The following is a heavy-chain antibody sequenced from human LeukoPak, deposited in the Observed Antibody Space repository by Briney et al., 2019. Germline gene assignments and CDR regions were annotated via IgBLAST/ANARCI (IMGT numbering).Heavy chain of an antibody. V-gene: IGHV3-23*01. CDR1: GFTFSSYA. Sequence: GGSLRLSCAASGFTFSSYAMSWVRQAPGKGLEWVSGISGSGGSTYYADSVKGRFTISRDNSKNTLYLQMNSLRAEDTAIYYCARAVAGNFDYWGQGPLVPVSS. J-gene: IGHJ4*02. CDR3: ARAVAGNFDY. D-gene: IGHD6-19*01. CDR2: ISGSGGST.